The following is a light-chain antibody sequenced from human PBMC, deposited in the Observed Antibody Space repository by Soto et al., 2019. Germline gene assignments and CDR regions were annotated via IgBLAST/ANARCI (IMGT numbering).Light chain of an antibody. CDR1: QSVSSNY. J-gene: IGKJ1*01. Sequence: EIVLTQSPGTLSLSPGERATLSCRASQSVSSNYLAWYQQKPGQAPRLLIYGASSRTTGIPDRFSGSGSGTDFTLTITRLEPEDFPVYYCQQYGSSPWTFGQGTKVEIK. CDR3: QQYGSSPWT. CDR2: GAS. V-gene: IGKV3-20*01.